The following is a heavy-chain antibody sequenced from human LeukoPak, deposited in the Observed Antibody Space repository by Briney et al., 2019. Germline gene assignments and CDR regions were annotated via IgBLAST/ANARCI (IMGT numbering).Heavy chain of an antibody. Sequence: SETLSLTCTVSGGSISSSSYYWGWIRQPPGKGLEWIGSIYYSGSTYYNPSLKSRVTISVDTSKNQFSLKLSSVTAADTAVYYCARAMAVAAFYFDYWGQGTLVTVSS. V-gene: IGHV4-39*07. CDR1: GGSISSSSYY. D-gene: IGHD6-19*01. CDR2: IYYSGST. CDR3: ARAMAVAAFYFDY. J-gene: IGHJ4*02.